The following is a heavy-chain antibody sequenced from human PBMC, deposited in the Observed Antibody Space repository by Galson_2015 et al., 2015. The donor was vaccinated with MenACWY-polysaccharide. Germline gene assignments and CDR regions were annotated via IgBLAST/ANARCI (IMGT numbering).Heavy chain of an antibody. CDR3: AKRPIRASGGGLDV. V-gene: IGHV4-4*02. CDR2: IYHDGRT. Sequence: TLSLTCTVSGGSISSSYWWTWVRQPPGKGLEWIGEIYHDGRTAYIPSLKSRITVSLDKAKNQVSLRLISVTAADTAVYYCAKRPIRASGGGLDVWGQGTTVTVS. D-gene: IGHD3-10*01. J-gene: IGHJ6*02. CDR1: GGSISSSYW.